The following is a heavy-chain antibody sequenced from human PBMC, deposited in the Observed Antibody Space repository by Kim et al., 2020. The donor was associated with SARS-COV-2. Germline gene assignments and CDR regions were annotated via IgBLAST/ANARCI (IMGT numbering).Heavy chain of an antibody. J-gene: IGHJ4*02. V-gene: IGHV4-39*01. CDR1: GGSISSSSYY. CDR3: ARHEINYGGFTSFDY. CDR2: IYYSGST. Sequence: SETLSLTCTVSGGSISSSSYYWGWIRQPPGKGLEWIGSIYYSGSTYYNPSLKSRVTISVDTSKNQFSLKLSSVTAADTAVYYCARHEINYGGFTSFDYWGQGTLVTVSS. D-gene: IGHD4-17*01.